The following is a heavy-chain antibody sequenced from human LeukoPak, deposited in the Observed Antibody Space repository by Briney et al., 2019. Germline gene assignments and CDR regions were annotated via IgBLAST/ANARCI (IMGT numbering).Heavy chain of an antibody. CDR3: ARPAFDEITVTTAGWWFDP. CDR1: GYSFTSYW. Sequence: PGESLKISCKGSGYSFTSYWIGWVRQMPGKGLEWMGIIYPGDSDTRYSPSFQGQVTISADKSISTAYLQWSSLKASDTAMYYCARPAFDEITVTTAGWWFDPWGQGTLVTVSS. D-gene: IGHD4-17*01. J-gene: IGHJ5*02. CDR2: IYPGDSDT. V-gene: IGHV5-51*01.